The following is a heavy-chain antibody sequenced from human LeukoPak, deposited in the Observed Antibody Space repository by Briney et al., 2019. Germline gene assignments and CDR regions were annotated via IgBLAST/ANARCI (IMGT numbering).Heavy chain of an antibody. CDR1: GFTFSGSA. D-gene: IGHD3-9*01. CDR3: TRTSDILTGYTPREAYYYYYHMDV. CDR2: IRSKANSYAT. J-gene: IGHJ6*03. V-gene: IGHV3-73*01. Sequence: GGSLKLSRAASGFTFSGSAMHWVRQASGKGLEWVGRIRSKANSYATVYAASVKGRFTISRDDSKNTAYLQMNSLKTEDTAVYYCTRTSDILTGYTPREAYYYYYHMDVWGKGTTVTISS.